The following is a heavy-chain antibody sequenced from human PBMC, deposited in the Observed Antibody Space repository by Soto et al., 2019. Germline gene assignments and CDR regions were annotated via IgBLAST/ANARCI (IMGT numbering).Heavy chain of an antibody. J-gene: IGHJ4*02. D-gene: IGHD6-13*01. CDR1: GYIFINYY. CDR2: INPNGGST. V-gene: IGHV1-46*01. CDR3: ARDLAAGDC. Sequence: QVQLVQSGAEVKKPGASVKVSCKASGYIFINYYIHWVRQAPGQRLEWIGIINPNGGSTNYAQKFRGRVTLARDTSTSTVYMDLSSLRSEDTAMYYCARDLAAGDCWGQGTLVTVSS.